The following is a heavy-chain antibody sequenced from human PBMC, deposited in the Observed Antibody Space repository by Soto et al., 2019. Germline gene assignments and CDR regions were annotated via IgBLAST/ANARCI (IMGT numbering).Heavy chain of an antibody. J-gene: IGHJ5*02. V-gene: IGHV3-23*01. CDR3: AKFLGDERRPYDS. CDR1: GFTFSTYV. CDR2: VGGSGSST. Sequence: GGSLRLSCAASGFTFSTYVMSWVRQAPEKGLEWVSSVGGSGSSTYYADSVKGRFTISRDNSMNTLYLQMDSLRVDDAAVYYCAKFLGDERRPYDSCGQGTLVSVSS. D-gene: IGHD3-16*01.